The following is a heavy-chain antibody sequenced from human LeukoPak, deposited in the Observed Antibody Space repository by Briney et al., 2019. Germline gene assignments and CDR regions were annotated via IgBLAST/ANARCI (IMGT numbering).Heavy chain of an antibody. Sequence: PGGSLRLSCAASGFTFSSYSMNWVRQAPGKGLEWVSYISSSSTIYYADSVKGRFTISRDNAKNSLYLQMNSLRAEDTAVYYCARVGYYGHWGQGTLVTVSS. CDR1: GFTFSSYS. CDR2: ISSSSTI. D-gene: IGHD3-10*01. CDR3: ARVGYYGH. J-gene: IGHJ4*02. V-gene: IGHV3-48*01.